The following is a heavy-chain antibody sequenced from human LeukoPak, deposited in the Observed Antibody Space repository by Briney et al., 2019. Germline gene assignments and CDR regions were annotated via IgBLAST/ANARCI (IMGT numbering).Heavy chain of an antibody. CDR2: MNPNSGNT. D-gene: IGHD3-22*01. Sequence: GASVKVSCKASGGTFSSYAINWVRQATGQGLEWMGWMNPNSGNTGYAQKFQGRVTITRNTSISTAYMELSSLRSEDTAVYYCARSYYDSSGYPFYYYYYMDVWGKGTTVTVSS. J-gene: IGHJ6*03. CDR3: ARSYYDSSGYPFYYYYYMDV. CDR1: GGTFSSYA. V-gene: IGHV1-8*03.